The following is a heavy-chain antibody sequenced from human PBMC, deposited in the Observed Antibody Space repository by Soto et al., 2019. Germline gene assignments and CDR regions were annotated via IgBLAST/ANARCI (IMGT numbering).Heavy chain of an antibody. CDR2: ISAGSSFI. CDR3: ARDTSRQQLARLLDV. J-gene: IGHJ6*02. D-gene: IGHD6-13*01. V-gene: IGHV3-21*01. Sequence: PGGSLRLSWVVSGFIFTNYRVNWVRLAPGKGLEWVSSISAGSSFIYYADSVKGRFTISRDNAKNTLYLQMNRLRAGDTAVYDCARDTSRQQLARLLDVWGQGTTVTVSS. CDR1: GFIFTNYR.